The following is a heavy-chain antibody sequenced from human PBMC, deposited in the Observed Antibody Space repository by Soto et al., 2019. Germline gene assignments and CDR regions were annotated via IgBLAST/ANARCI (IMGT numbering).Heavy chain of an antibody. CDR2: IYHSGST. D-gene: IGHD2-8*01. CDR3: ARMVLDLLYPPASSYFDL. Sequence: QLQLQESGSGLVKPSQTLSLTCAVSGGSISSGGYSWSWIRQPPGKGLEWIGYIYHSGSTYYNPSLKSRVTISVDRSKNQFSLKLSSVTAADTAVYYSARMVLDLLYPPASSYFDLWGRGTLVNVSS. CDR1: GGSISSGGYS. V-gene: IGHV4-30-2*01. J-gene: IGHJ2*01.